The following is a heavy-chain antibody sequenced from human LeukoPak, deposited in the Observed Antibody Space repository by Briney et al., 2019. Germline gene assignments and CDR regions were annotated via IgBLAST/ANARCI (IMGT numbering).Heavy chain of an antibody. Sequence: PSETLSLTCTVSGDSIRSYYWNWVRQPPGKSLEWIGYIYYSGSTNYNPSLKSRVTISVDTSKNQFSLKLSSVTAADTAVYYCARHPGWSEYYFDYWGQGTLVTVSS. D-gene: IGHD6-19*01. V-gene: IGHV4-59*08. J-gene: IGHJ4*02. CDR2: IYYSGST. CDR1: GDSIRSYY. CDR3: ARHPGWSEYYFDY.